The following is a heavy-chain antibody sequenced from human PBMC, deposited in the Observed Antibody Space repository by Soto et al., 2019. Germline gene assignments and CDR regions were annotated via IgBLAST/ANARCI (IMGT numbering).Heavy chain of an antibody. CDR3: ARDRKGTGTTGYYYYYYMDV. D-gene: IGHD1-7*01. CDR2: IIPILGIA. V-gene: IGHV1-69*08. CDR1: GGTFSSYT. J-gene: IGHJ6*03. Sequence: QVQLVQSGAEVKKPGSSVKVSCKASGGTFSSYTISWVRQAPGQGLEWMGRIIPILGIANYAQKFQGRVTITADKSTSTAYMELSSLRSEDTAVYYCARDRKGTGTTGYYYYYYMDVWGNGTTVTVSS.